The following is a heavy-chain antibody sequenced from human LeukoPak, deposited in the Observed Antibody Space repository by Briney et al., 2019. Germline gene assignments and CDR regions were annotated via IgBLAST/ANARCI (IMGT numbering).Heavy chain of an antibody. CDR2: IYTSGST. Sequence: SETLSLTCTVSGGSISSYYWSWIRQPAGKGLEWIGRIYTSGSTNYNPSLKSRVTMSVDTSKNQFSLKLSSVTAADTAVYYCAREAISGVVISQFDYWGQGTLVTVSS. V-gene: IGHV4-4*07. CDR3: AREAISGVVISQFDY. CDR1: GGSISSYY. D-gene: IGHD3-3*01. J-gene: IGHJ4*02.